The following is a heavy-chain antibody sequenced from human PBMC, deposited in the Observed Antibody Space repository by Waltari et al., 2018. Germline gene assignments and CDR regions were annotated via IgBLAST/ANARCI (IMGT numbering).Heavy chain of an antibody. D-gene: IGHD2-21*01. CDR1: AGSFSGYY. V-gene: IGHV4-34*02. Sequence: QVQLQQWGAGLLKPSETLSLTCAISAGSFSGYYCSWIRQAPGKGLEWIAEINLSGKTDYNPSLRGRVTMSVATSKNQFSLKLSSVTAADTAVYYCARSSIAGIDYWGQGTLVTVSS. J-gene: IGHJ4*02. CDR3: ARSSIAGIDY. CDR2: INLSGKT.